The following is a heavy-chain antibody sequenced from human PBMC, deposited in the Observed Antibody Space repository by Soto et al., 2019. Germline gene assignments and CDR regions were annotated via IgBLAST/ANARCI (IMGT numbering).Heavy chain of an antibody. CDR3: AKTQGPDDSLYY. D-gene: IGHD2-15*01. CDR1: GFTFSSYA. V-gene: IGHV3-23*01. CDR2: ISGSGGST. Sequence: EVRLLESGGGLVQPGGSLRLSCAASGFTFSSYAMSWVRQAPGKGLEWVSAISGSGGSTYYADSVKGRFTITRDNSNTALYLQMNTLRAEDTAAYYCAKTQGPDDSLYYWGQGTLVTVSS. J-gene: IGHJ4*02.